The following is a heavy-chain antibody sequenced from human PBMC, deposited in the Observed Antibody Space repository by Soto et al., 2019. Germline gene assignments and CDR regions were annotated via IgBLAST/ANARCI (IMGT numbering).Heavy chain of an antibody. Sequence: GGSLRLSCAASGFTFNSYWMSWVRQAPGKGLEWVANIKQDGSEKYYVDSVKGRFTISRDNAKNSVYLQMNSLRGEDTAVYYCASSISVTTFDYWGQGTLVTVSS. CDR2: IKQDGSEK. V-gene: IGHV3-7*01. CDR1: GFTFNSYW. J-gene: IGHJ4*02. CDR3: ASSISVTTFDY. D-gene: IGHD4-17*01.